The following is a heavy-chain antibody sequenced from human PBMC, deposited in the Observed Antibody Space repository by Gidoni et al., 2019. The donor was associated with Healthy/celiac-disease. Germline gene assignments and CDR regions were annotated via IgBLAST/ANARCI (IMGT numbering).Heavy chain of an antibody. CDR1: GGSISSSSYY. Sequence: QLQLQESGPGLVKPSETLSLTCTVSGGSISSSSYYWGWIRQPPGKGLEWIGSIYYSGSTYYNPSLKSRVTISVDTSKNQFSLKLSSVTAADTAVYYCARGNYYGSGSYHDYDYWGQGTLVTVSS. CDR2: IYYSGST. J-gene: IGHJ4*02. V-gene: IGHV4-39*07. D-gene: IGHD3-10*01. CDR3: ARGNYYGSGSYHDYDY.